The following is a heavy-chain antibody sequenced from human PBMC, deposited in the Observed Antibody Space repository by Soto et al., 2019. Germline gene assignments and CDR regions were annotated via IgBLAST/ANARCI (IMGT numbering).Heavy chain of an antibody. Sequence: PSETLSLTCTVSGGSISSGGYYWSWIRQHPGKGLECIGYIYYSGSTYYNPSLKSRVTISVDTSKNQFSLKLSSVTAADTAVYYCARDRVVVAATRGFDPWGQGTLVTVSS. V-gene: IGHV4-31*03. CDR3: ARDRVVVAATRGFDP. D-gene: IGHD2-15*01. CDR1: GGSISSGGYY. CDR2: IYYSGST. J-gene: IGHJ5*02.